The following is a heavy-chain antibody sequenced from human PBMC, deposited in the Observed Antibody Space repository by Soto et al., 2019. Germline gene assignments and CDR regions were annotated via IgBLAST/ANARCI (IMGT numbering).Heavy chain of an antibody. V-gene: IGHV5-51*01. Sequence: GASLKISCKGSGYSFTSYWIGWVRQMPGKGLEWMGIIYPGDSDTRYSPSFQGQVTISADKSISTAYLQWSSLKASDTAMYYCASSNYYDKPTYYYGMDVWGQGTTVTVSS. D-gene: IGHD3-22*01. J-gene: IGHJ6*02. CDR3: ASSNYYDKPTYYYGMDV. CDR1: GYSFTSYW. CDR2: IYPGDSDT.